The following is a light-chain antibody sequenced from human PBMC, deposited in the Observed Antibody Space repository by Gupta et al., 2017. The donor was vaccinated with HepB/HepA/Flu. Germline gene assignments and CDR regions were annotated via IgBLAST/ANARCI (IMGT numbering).Light chain of an antibody. J-gene: IGLJ2*01. V-gene: IGLV1-44*01. CDR2: SNN. Sequence: HSVLTQPPCASGTPGQTVTITCSGSSSNIGSNTVNWYQHLPGTAPKLFIFSNNQRPSGVPNRFSGSKSGTSASLAISGLQSEDEADYYCAAWDDSLNGYVVFGGGTKLTVL. CDR1: SSNIGSNT. CDR3: AAWDDSLNGYVV.